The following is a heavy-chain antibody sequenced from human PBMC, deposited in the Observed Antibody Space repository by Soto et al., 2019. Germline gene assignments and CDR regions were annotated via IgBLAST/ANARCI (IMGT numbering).Heavy chain of an antibody. CDR3: ARLRLTGYFDY. CDR2: ISYDGTYK. J-gene: IGHJ4*02. CDR1: GSSFSSYG. V-gene: IGHV3-33*08. Sequence: GGSLRLSCAASGSSFSSYGIHWVRQDPGKGLEWVEVISYDGTYKHFAASAKGRFTISRDNALNSLYLQMNSLRAEYTAVYYCARLRLTGYFDYWGQGTLVTVSS.